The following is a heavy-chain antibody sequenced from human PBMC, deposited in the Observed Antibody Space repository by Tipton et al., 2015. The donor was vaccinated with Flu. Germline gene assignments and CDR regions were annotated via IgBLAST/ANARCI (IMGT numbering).Heavy chain of an antibody. J-gene: IGHJ5*02. Sequence: TLSLTCTVSGDSMRRDYFWGWIRQAPGKGLEWIGNIHYSGSPHYNPSLRSRVSIAVDRPKNQFSLRLTSVTAADTAVYYCARRDYSNYVSEPKNWFDPWGQGTLVTVSS. CDR3: ARRDYSNYVSEPKNWFDP. V-gene: IGHV4-38-2*02. CDR2: IHYSGSP. D-gene: IGHD4-11*01. CDR1: GDSMRRDYF.